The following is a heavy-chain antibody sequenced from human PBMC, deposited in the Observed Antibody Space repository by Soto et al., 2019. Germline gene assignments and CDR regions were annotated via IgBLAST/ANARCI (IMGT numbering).Heavy chain of an antibody. J-gene: IGHJ4*02. Sequence: QVQLQESGPGLVRPSGTLSLTCAVSGGSISSDNWWSWVRQPPGKGLEWIGEIYHSGSTNYNPSLKSQVTLSVDKSKNQFSLKLSSVTAADTAVYYCARSLWFGESYSDYWGQGTLVTVSS. CDR3: ARSLWFGESYSDY. D-gene: IGHD3-10*01. CDR1: GGSISSDNW. V-gene: IGHV4-4*02. CDR2: IYHSGST.